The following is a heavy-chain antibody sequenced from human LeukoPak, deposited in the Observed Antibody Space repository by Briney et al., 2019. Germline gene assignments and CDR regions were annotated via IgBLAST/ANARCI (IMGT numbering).Heavy chain of an antibody. Sequence: PGGSLRLSCAASGFTFRNYAMSWVRQAPGKGLEWVSALTDGGGSTYYADSVKGRFTISRDNSNNMLFLQMNSLRAEDTAIYYCAKHPQTSTWYRDYFDYWGQGTLVTVSS. V-gene: IGHV3-23*01. J-gene: IGHJ4*02. CDR2: LTDGGGST. CDR1: GFTFRNYA. D-gene: IGHD6-13*01. CDR3: AKHPQTSTWYRDYFDY.